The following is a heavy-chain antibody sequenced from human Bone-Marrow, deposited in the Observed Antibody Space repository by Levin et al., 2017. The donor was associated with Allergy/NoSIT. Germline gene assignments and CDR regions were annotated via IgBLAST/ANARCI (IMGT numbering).Heavy chain of an antibody. V-gene: IGHV3-30*18. CDR2: ISYDGSNK. D-gene: IGHD1-26*01. Sequence: PGGSLRLSCAASGFTFSSYGMHWVRQAPGKGLEWVAVISYDGSNKYYADSVKGRFTISRDNSKNTLYLQMNSLRAEDTAVYYCAKLWVGAFLHWGQGTLVTVSS. CDR1: GFTFSSYG. CDR3: AKLWVGAFLH. J-gene: IGHJ4*02.